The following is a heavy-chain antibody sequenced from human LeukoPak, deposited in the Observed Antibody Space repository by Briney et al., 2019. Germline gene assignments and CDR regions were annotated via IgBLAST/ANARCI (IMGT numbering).Heavy chain of an antibody. D-gene: IGHD3-10*01. CDR3: ARSTRYFGSAMYYFDD. V-gene: IGHV3-64*01. J-gene: IGHJ4*02. CDR1: GFTFTGYY. CDR2: ITDSDSST. Sequence: GGSLRLSCAASGFTFTGYYLHWVRQAPGKGLEYIATITDSDSSTYHTHSLRGRFTISRDNSKNTLYLQMGSLRTEDTAVYYCARSTRYFGSAMYYFDDWGQGTLVTVSS.